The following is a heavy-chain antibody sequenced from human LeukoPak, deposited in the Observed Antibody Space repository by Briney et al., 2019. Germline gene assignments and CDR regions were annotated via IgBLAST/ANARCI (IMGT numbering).Heavy chain of an antibody. V-gene: IGHV3-23*01. CDR3: AKDDGRTYYLDF. CDR2: INGGGIIT. D-gene: IGHD1-26*01. CDR1: GFTFTGYA. J-gene: IGHJ4*02. Sequence: PGGSLRLSCAASGFTFTGYAITWVRQAPGKRLEWVSAINGGGIITYYADSVSGRFTISRDNSKNTLYLQMNSLRAEDTAVYFCAKDDGRTYYLDFWGQGTLVTVSS.